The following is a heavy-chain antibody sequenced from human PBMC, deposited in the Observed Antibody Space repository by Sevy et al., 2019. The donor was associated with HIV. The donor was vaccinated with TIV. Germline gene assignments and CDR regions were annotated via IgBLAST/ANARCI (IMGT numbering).Heavy chain of an antibody. CDR1: GFTFSNYA. V-gene: IGHV3-23*01. CDR3: AKGGGIAARLPYYYGMDV. Sequence: GGSLRLSCAASGFTFSNYAMSWVRQAPGKGLEWDSGVGSGGSTYYGDSLKGRFTISRDNSKNTLYLQMNSLRAEDTAVYYCAKGGGIAARLPYYYGMDVWGQGTTVTVSS. CDR2: VGSGGST. D-gene: IGHD6-6*01. J-gene: IGHJ6*02.